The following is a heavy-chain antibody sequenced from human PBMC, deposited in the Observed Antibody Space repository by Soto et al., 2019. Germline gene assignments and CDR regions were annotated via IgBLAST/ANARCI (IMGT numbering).Heavy chain of an antibody. CDR2: IYWDDDK. CDR3: AHHVSDAAFDI. V-gene: IGHV2-5*02. CDR1: GFSLSTSGVG. Sequence: QITLKESGPTLVKPTQTLTLTCTFSGFSLSTSGVGVGWIRQPPGKALEWLALIYWDDDKRYSPSLTSRLTITKDTSENQVVLTMTNMDPVDTATYYCAHHVSDAAFDIWGQGTMVTVSS. J-gene: IGHJ3*02.